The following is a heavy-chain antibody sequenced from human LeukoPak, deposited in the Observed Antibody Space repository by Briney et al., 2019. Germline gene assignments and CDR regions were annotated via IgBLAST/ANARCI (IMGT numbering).Heavy chain of an antibody. CDR3: ARLPGSRGGC. CDR2: IYTSGST. V-gene: IGHV4-4*09. Sequence: SETLSLTCTVSGGSISSYYWSWIRQPPGKGLEWIGYIYTSGSTNYNPSLKSRVTISVDTSKNQFSLKLSSVTAADTAVYYCARLPGSRGGCWGQGTLVTVSS. CDR1: GGSISSYY. J-gene: IGHJ4*02. D-gene: IGHD5-18*01.